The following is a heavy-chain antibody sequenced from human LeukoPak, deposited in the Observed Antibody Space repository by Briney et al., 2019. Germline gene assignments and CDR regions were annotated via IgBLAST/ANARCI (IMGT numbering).Heavy chain of an antibody. Sequence: PGGSLRLSCVASGFSFSSYGMHWVRQAPGKGLEWVSSTNGGGDYTYYADSVRGRFSISRDNSDNTVYLQMSSLRADDTAVYYCSKGANIGGDYGVFDHWGQGTLVTVSS. CDR2: TNGGGDYT. J-gene: IGHJ4*02. CDR3: SKGANIGGDYGVFDH. D-gene: IGHD4-17*01. CDR1: GFSFSSYG. V-gene: IGHV3-23*01.